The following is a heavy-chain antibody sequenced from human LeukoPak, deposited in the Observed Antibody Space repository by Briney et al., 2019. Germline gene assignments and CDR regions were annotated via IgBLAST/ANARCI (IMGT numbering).Heavy chain of an antibody. V-gene: IGHV3-21*01. CDR1: GFTFTTFW. D-gene: IGHD5-18*01. J-gene: IGHJ6*04. CDR2: ISSSSSYI. CDR3: ARDVWHTAMVPMDV. Sequence: GGSLRLSCATSGFTFTTFWMHWVRQAPGKGLEWVSSISSSSSYIYYADSVKGRFTISRDNAKNSLYLQMNSLRAEDTAVYYCARDVWHTAMVPMDVWGKGTTVTVSS.